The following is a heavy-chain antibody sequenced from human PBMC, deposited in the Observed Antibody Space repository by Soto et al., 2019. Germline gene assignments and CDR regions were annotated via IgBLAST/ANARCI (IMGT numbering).Heavy chain of an antibody. CDR2: IIRDGAET. CDR1: GFTFSSYW. D-gene: IGHD7-27*01. CDR3: AGGNDKTWDSDY. Sequence: EVQLVESGGGLAQPGGSLRLSCAASGFTFSSYWMSWVRQAPGKGLEWVANIIRDGAETFYVDSVKGRFTISRDNSKNSLYLTMNNLRAEDTAVYYCAGGNDKTWDSDYWGQGTLVTISS. V-gene: IGHV3-7*03. J-gene: IGHJ4*02.